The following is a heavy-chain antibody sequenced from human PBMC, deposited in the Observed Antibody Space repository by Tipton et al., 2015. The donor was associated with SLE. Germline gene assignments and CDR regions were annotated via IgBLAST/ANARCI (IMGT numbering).Heavy chain of an antibody. CDR1: GGSISSHY. J-gene: IGHJ4*02. CDR2: SYYSGST. CDR3: AREAATSGDFDY. V-gene: IGHV4-59*11. Sequence: GLVKPSETLSLTCTVSGGSISSHYWTWIRQPPGKGLEWIGYSYYSGSTNYNPSLKSRVTISVDTSKNQFSLKLRSVTAADTAVYYCAREAATSGDFDYWGQGTLVTVSS. D-gene: IGHD4-17*01.